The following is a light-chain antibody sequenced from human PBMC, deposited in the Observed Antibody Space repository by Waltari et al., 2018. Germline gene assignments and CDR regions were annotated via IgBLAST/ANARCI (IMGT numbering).Light chain of an antibody. V-gene: IGKV3-20*01. CDR3: QQYGSSFT. CDR2: GAS. J-gene: IGKJ3*01. Sequence: EIVLTQSPGTLSLSPGERATLSCRASQSVSSSYLAGYQQKPGQAPRPLIYGASSRATGIPDRFSGSGSGTDFTLTISRLEPEDFAVYYCQQYGSSFTFGPGTKVDIK. CDR1: QSVSSSY.